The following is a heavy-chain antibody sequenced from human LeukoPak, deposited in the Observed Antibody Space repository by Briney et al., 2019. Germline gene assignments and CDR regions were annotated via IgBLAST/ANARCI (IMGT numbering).Heavy chain of an antibody. CDR3: ARSISSSSSFDY. CDR2: ISYSGVST. CDR1: GFTLGSYA. V-gene: IGHV3-23*01. D-gene: IGHD6-6*01. J-gene: IGHJ4*02. Sequence: PGGSLRLSCATSGFTLGSYAMNWVRQAPGKGLEWVSGISYSGVSTYYGDSVKGRFTISRDNAENTLYMQMDSLRAEDTAVYYCARSISSSSSFDYWGQGTLVTVSS.